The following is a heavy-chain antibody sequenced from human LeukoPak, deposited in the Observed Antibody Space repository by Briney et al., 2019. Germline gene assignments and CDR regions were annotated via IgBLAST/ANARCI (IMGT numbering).Heavy chain of an antibody. Sequence: SETLSLTCAVSGYSISSGYYWGWFRRPPGKGLEWFGNIYPSGTTYYSPSLKSRVTISVDASKNHFSLKLSSVTAADTAVYYCASLNFGFGYWGQGTLVTVSS. CDR2: IYPSGTT. CDR3: ASLNFGFGY. D-gene: IGHD3-10*01. V-gene: IGHV4-38-2*01. J-gene: IGHJ4*02. CDR1: GYSISSGYY.